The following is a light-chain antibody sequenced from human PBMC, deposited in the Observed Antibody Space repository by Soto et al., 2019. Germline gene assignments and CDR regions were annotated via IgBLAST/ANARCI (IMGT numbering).Light chain of an antibody. CDR3: SSYTGSSTLV. Sequence: QSVLTQPASVSGSPGQSITISCTGTNSDVGGYNYVSWYQQHPGKAPELMIYDVSNRPSGVSNRFSGSKSGNTASLTISGLQAEDEADYYCSSYTGSSTLVFGGGTKLTVL. V-gene: IGLV2-14*03. CDR2: DVS. J-gene: IGLJ2*01. CDR1: NSDVGGYNY.